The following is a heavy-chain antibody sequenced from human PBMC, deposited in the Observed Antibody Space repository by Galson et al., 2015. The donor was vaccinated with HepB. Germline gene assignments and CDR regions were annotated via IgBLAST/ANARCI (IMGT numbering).Heavy chain of an antibody. CDR1: GFTFSRYW. Sequence: SLRLSCAASGFTFSRYWMTWVRQAPGKGLEWVANINEDGSIRHSFDSVEGRFTISRDNAKNSLYLQINSLRADDTADYYCARDTSPNCDAYACNDAPDVWGHGTLVTVSS. V-gene: IGHV3-7*01. CDR3: ARDTSPNCDAYACNDAPDV. CDR2: INEDGSIR. D-gene: IGHD3-16*01. J-gene: IGHJ3*01.